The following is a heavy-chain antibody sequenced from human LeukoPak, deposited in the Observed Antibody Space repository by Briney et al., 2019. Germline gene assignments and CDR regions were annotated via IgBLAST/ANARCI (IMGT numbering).Heavy chain of an antibody. CDR3: AKDPRENSGYVLDY. J-gene: IGHJ4*02. CDR2: ISYDGSNK. V-gene: IGHV3-30*18. Sequence: GGSLRLSCAASGFTFSSYGMHWVRQAPGKGLEWVAVISYDGSNKYYADSVKGRFTISRDNSKNTLYLQMNSLRAEDTAVYYCAKDPRENSGYVLDYWGQGTLVTVSS. D-gene: IGHD5-12*01. CDR1: GFTFSSYG.